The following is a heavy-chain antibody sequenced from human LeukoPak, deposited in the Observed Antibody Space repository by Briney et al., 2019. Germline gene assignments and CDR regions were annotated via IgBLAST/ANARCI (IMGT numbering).Heavy chain of an antibody. CDR1: GGIISSYH. D-gene: IGHD3-10*01. CDR2: MYTSGSS. CDR3: ARDFMVRGVIKVDWFDP. J-gene: IGHJ5*02. V-gene: IGHV4-4*07. Sequence: SETLSLTCTVSGGIISSYHGSCTREPGGEALEWSGRMYTSGSSNYNPSLKSRVTMSVDTSKNQFSLTLSSVTAADTAVYYCARDFMVRGVIKVDWFDPWGQGTLVTVSS.